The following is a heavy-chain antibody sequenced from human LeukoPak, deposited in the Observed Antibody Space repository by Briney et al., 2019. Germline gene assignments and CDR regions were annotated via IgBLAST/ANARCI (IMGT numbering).Heavy chain of an antibody. D-gene: IGHD2-21*02. J-gene: IGHJ4*02. CDR1: GGTFTSHA. CDR3: AILSDGAYCGGDCFYLDY. CDR2: IIPILDIT. Sequence: SVKVSCKASGGTFTSHAMSWVRQAPGQGLEWMGGIIPILDITNYAQKFQGRVTITADKSTGTAYMELSSLRSEDTAVYYCAILSDGAYCGGDCFYLDYWGQGTLVTVSS. V-gene: IGHV1-69*10.